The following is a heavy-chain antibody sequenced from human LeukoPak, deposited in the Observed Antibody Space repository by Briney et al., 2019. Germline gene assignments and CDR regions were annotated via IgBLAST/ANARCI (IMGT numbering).Heavy chain of an antibody. D-gene: IGHD3-22*01. CDR2: IYTSGGT. CDR3: ARPSSGSLWDFDY. Sequence: SETLSLTRTVSGGSINNYYWSWIRQPAGKGLEWIGRIYTSGGTNYNPSLKSRVTISVDTSKNQFSLKLNSVTAADTAVYYCARPSSGSLWDFDYWGQGTLVTVSS. J-gene: IGHJ4*02. CDR1: GGSINNYY. V-gene: IGHV4-4*07.